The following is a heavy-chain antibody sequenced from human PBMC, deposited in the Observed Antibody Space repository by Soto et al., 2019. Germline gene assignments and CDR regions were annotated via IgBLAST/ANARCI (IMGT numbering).Heavy chain of an antibody. CDR3: VKGLNYNFDNIGFHG. CDR2: INWNSGSA. CDR1: GITFDDYA. J-gene: IGHJ4*02. Sequence: IVSCAPSGITFDDYAMHLVRQLPGKGLEWVSGINWNSGSAAYMDSVKGRFLISRDNAKKSLFLQMRSLRPEDTALYYCVKGLNYNFDNIGFHGWGQGTLVTVSS. V-gene: IGHV3-9*01. D-gene: IGHD3-22*01.